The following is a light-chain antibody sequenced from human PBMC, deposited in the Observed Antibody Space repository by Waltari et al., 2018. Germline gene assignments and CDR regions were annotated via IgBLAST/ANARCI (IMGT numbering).Light chain of an antibody. J-gene: IGLJ2*01. Sequence: QSALTQPASVSGSPGQSITISCTGTSSDVGGYHSVSWYQQHPGKAPKLMIYEVSNRPSGVSNRFSGSKFGNTASLTISGLQAEDEADYYCSSYTSSSVVFGGGTKLTVL. CDR1: SSDVGGYHS. V-gene: IGLV2-14*01. CDR2: EVS. CDR3: SSYTSSSVV.